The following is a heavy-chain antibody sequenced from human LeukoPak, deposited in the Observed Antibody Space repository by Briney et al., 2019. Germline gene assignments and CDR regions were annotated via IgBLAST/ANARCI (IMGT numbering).Heavy chain of an antibody. CDR1: GYTFTSYY. D-gene: IGHD2-8*02. CDR3: TKSRTTGSASSDY. CDR2: MNPSDGST. Sequence: ASVKVSCKASGYTFTSYYIHWVRQAPGQGLEWMGIMNPSDGSTSYAQKFRGRVTMTRDTSTTTVYMEMSNLSSEDTAMYYCTKSRTTGSASSDYWGQGTLVTVSS. J-gene: IGHJ4*02. V-gene: IGHV1-46*01.